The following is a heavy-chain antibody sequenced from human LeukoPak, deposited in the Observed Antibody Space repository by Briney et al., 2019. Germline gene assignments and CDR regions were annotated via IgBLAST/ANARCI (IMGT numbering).Heavy chain of an antibody. V-gene: IGHV4-4*07. CDR2: IYTSGST. CDR1: GGSISSYY. J-gene: IGHJ5*02. Sequence: SETLSLTCTVPGGSISSYYWSWIRQPAGKGPEWIGRIYTSGSTNYNPSLKSRVTISVDTSKNQFSLKLSSVTAADTAVYYCARCIAAAGSYWFDPWGQGTLVTVSS. D-gene: IGHD6-13*01. CDR3: ARCIAAAGSYWFDP.